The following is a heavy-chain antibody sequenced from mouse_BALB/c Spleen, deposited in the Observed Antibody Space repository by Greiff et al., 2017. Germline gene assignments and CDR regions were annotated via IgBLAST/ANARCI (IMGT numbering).Heavy chain of an antibody. D-gene: IGHD2-1*01. Sequence: QVQLQQPGAELVKLGASVKLSCKASGYTFTSYWMHWVKQRPGQGLEWIGEINPSNGRTNYNEKFKSKATLTVDKSSSTAYMQLSSLTSEDSAVYYCARDYGNPFAYWGQGTLVTVSA. J-gene: IGHJ3*01. CDR2: INPSNGRT. V-gene: IGHV1S81*02. CDR3: ARDYGNPFAY. CDR1: GYTFTSYW.